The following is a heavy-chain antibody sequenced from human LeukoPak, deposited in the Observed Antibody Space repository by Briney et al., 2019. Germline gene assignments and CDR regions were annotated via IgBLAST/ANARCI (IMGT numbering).Heavy chain of an antibody. Sequence: ASVKVSCKASGYTFSGYYMHWVRQAPGQGLEWMGWINPNSGGTNYAQKFQGRVTMTRGTSISTVYMELSRLRSDDTAVYYCARYRTGASVNFDYWGQGALVTVSS. J-gene: IGHJ4*02. V-gene: IGHV1-2*02. CDR2: INPNSGGT. CDR3: ARYRTGASVNFDY. D-gene: IGHD1-26*01. CDR1: GYTFSGYY.